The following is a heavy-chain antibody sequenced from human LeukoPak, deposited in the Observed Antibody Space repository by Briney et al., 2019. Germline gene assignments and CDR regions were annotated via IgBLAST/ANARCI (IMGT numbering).Heavy chain of an antibody. CDR2: IYYSGST. J-gene: IGHJ4*01. CDR3: ARDAAGMIDY. CDR1: GGSISSYY. D-gene: IGHD1-1*01. Sequence: PSETLSLTCTVSGGSISSYYWSWIRQPPGKGLEWIGYIYYSGSTNYNPSLKSRVTISVDTSKNQFSLKLSSVTAADTAVYYCARDAAGMIDYWGQEPWSPSPQ. V-gene: IGHV4-59*01.